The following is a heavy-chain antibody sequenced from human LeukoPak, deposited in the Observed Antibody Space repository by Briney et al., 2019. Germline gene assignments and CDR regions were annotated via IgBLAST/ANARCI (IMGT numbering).Heavy chain of an antibody. Sequence: HGESLKISCRGSGYSFTTCWIGWVRQMPGKGLEWMGIIYPGDSDTRYSPSFQGQVTMSADKSINTAYLQWSSLKASDTAMYYCARRQGCSSTSCPPDSWGQGTLVTVSS. CDR1: GYSFTTCW. CDR2: IYPGDSDT. CDR3: ARRQGCSSTSCPPDS. J-gene: IGHJ4*02. V-gene: IGHV5-51*01. D-gene: IGHD2-2*01.